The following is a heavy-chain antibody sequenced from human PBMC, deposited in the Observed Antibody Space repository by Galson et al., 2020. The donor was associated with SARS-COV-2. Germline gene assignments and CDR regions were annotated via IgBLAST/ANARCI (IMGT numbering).Heavy chain of an antibody. D-gene: IGHD4-17*01. V-gene: IGHV3-23*01. CDR1: GFTFSSYA. Sequence: GGSLRLSCAASGFTFSSYAMSWVRQAPGKGLEWVSAISGSGGSTYYADSVKGRFTISRDNSKNTLYLQMNSLRAEDTAVYYCAKGISYGDYWSLDYYYGMDVWGQGTTVTVSS. J-gene: IGHJ6*02. CDR3: AKGISYGDYWSLDYYYGMDV. CDR2: ISGSGGST.